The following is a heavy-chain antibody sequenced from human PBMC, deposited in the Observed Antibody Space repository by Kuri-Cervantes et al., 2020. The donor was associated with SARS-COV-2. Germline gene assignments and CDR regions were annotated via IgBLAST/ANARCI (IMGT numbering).Heavy chain of an antibody. CDR3: ARAPDGYCSGGSCYSGYFQH. CDR2: TYHRSKWYN. CDR1: EDRVSSTSAA. D-gene: IGHD2-15*01. V-gene: IGHV6-1*01. J-gene: IGHJ1*01. Sequence: SCAISEDRVSSTSAAWNWIRQSPSRGLEWLGRTYHRSKWYNEYAVSVKSRITINPDTSKNQFSLQLNFVTPEDTAVYYCARAPDGYCSGGSCYSGYFQHWGQGTLVTVSS.